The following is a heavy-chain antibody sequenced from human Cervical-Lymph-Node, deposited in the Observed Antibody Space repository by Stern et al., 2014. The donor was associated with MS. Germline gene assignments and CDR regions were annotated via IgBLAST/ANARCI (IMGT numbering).Heavy chain of an antibody. V-gene: IGHV4-59*01. Sequence: HVQLQESGPGLVKPSETLSLTCTVSGGSISSYYWSWIRQPPGKGLEWIGYIYYSGSTNYNPSLKSRVTISVDTSKNQFSLKLSSVTAADTAVYYCARDGDGYNYLDYWGQGTLVTVSS. CDR3: ARDGDGYNYLDY. J-gene: IGHJ4*02. CDR1: GGSISSYY. CDR2: IYYSGST. D-gene: IGHD5-24*01.